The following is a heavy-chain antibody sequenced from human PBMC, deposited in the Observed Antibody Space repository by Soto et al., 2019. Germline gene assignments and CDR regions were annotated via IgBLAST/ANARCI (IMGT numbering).Heavy chain of an antibody. CDR1: GYTFTGYY. V-gene: IGHV1-2*04. CDR3: ARAIGYCSGGSCPHTYHYMDV. Sequence: QVQLVQSGAEVKKPGASVKVSCKASGYTFTGYYMHWVRQAPGQGLEWMGWINPNSGGTNYAQKFQGWVTMTRDTYSSTDNTERSRLTSDDTAVYYCARAIGYCSGGSCPHTYHYMDVWGQGTTVTVSS. J-gene: IGHJ6*02. D-gene: IGHD2-15*01. CDR2: INPNSGGT.